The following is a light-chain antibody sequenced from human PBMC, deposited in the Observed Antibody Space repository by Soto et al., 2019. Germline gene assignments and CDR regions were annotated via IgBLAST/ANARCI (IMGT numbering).Light chain of an antibody. V-gene: IGKV3-20*01. CDR1: QSVSISY. CDR2: GAS. Sequence: EIVLTQSPGTLSLSPGDRATLSCRASQSVSISYLAWYQQKPGQAPRLLIYGASSRATGIPDRFSGSGSGTDFTLTISRLEPEDFAVYYCQQYGSSPPITFGQGTRLEIK. CDR3: QQYGSSPPIT. J-gene: IGKJ5*01.